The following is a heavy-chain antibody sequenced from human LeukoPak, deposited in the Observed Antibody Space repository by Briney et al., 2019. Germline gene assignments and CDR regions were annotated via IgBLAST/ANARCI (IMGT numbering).Heavy chain of an antibody. CDR3: ARDQGSSGYRSDYFDY. CDR2: IYTSGST. CDR1: GGSISSYY. J-gene: IGHJ4*02. D-gene: IGHD5-12*01. V-gene: IGHV4-4*07. Sequence: PSETLSLTCTVSGGSISSYYWSWIRQPAGKGLEWIGRIYTSGSTNYNPSLKSRVTMSVDTSKNQFSLKLSSVTAADTAVYYCARDQGSSGYRSDYFDYWGQGTLVTVSS.